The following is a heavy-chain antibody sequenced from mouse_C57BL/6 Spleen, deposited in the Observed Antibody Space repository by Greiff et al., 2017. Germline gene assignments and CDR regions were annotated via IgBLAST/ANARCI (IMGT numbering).Heavy chain of an antibody. CDR1: GFTFTDYY. D-gene: IGHD1-1*01. CDR3: ATLPITTVVAPRAMGY. J-gene: IGHJ4*01. CDR2: IRNKANGYTT. Sequence: EVQLVESGGGLVQPGGSLSLSCAASGFTFTDYYMSWVRQPPGKALEWLGFIRNKANGYTTEYSASVKGRFTISRDNSQCILYLQMNALRAEDNATYYCATLPITTVVAPRAMGYWGQGTSVTVSS. V-gene: IGHV7-3*01.